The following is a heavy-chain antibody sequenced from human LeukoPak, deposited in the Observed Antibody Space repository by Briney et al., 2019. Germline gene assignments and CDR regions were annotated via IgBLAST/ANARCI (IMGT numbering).Heavy chain of an antibody. V-gene: IGHV3-7*03. J-gene: IGHJ4*02. Sequence: PGGSLRLSCAASGFTFSSYWMSWVRQAPGKGLEWVANIKQDGSEKYYVDSVKGRFTISRDNAKNSLYLQTNSLRAEDTAVYYCARGTRDYGDFFDYWGQGTLVTVSS. CDR2: IKQDGSEK. CDR1: GFTFSSYW. D-gene: IGHD4-17*01. CDR3: ARGTRDYGDFFDY.